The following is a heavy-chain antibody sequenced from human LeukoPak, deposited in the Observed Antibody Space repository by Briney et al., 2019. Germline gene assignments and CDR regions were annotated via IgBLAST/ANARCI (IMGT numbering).Heavy chain of an antibody. Sequence: SETLSLTCAVYGGSFSGYYWSWIRQPPGKGLEWIGEINHSGSTNYNPSLKSRVTISVDTSKNQFSLKLSSVTAADTAVYYWARVGYYDSSGQSWGQGTLVTVSS. D-gene: IGHD3-22*01. J-gene: IGHJ4*02. V-gene: IGHV4-34*01. CDR2: INHSGST. CDR3: ARVGYYDSSGQS. CDR1: GGSFSGYY.